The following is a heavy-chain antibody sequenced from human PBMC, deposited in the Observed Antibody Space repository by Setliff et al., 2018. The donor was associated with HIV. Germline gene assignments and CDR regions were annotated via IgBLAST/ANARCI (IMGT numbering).Heavy chain of an antibody. Sequence: PGESLKISCKASGFTFKIYAMSWLRQAPGKGLEWVSAISNSGGNTYYADSVKGRFTISRDNSENTLYLQMNSLRPEDTAIYYCAKEVPYSNGFMYFDYWGQGTLVTVLL. CDR1: GFTFKIYA. D-gene: IGHD3-22*01. J-gene: IGHJ4*02. CDR3: AKEVPYSNGFMYFDY. V-gene: IGHV3-23*01. CDR2: ISNSGGNT.